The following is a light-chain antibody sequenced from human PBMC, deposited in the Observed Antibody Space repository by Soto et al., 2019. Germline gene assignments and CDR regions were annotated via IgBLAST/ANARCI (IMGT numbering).Light chain of an antibody. CDR2: AAS. CDR3: QQSYSTPWT. Sequence: DIQMTQSPSSLSASVGDRVTITCRASQSISSYLNWYQQKPGKATKLLIYAASSLHSGVPSRFSGSGSGTDFTLTISSLQPEDFATYYCQQSYSTPWTFGQGTKVEIK. CDR1: QSISSY. V-gene: IGKV1-39*01. J-gene: IGKJ1*01.